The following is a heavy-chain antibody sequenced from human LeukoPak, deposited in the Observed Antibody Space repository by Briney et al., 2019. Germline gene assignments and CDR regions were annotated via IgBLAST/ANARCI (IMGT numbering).Heavy chain of an antibody. D-gene: IGHD1/OR15-1a*01. CDR2: VYDTGST. CDR3: ARLPLIATTRGGFDP. V-gene: IGHV4-59*08. J-gene: IGHJ5*02. Sequence: SDTLSLPCTVSGGSISGYYWIWIRQPPGKRLEWIGYVYDTGSTNYNPSLKSRFTISIDTSKNQFSLYLSSVTAADTAVYYCARLPLIATTRGGFDPWGQGTLVTVSS. CDR1: GGSISGYY.